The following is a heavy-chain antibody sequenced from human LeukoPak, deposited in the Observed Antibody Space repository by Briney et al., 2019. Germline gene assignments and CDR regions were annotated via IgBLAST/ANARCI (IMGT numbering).Heavy chain of an antibody. J-gene: IGHJ3*02. CDR2: ISSSSSYI. Sequence: RGSLRLSCAASGFTFSSYSMNWVRQAPGKGLEWVSSISSSSSYIYYADSVKGRFTISRDNAKNSLYLQMNSLRAEDTAVYYCARDRPMIAANFTYYDYVWGSYRSNAFDIWGQGTMVTVSS. V-gene: IGHV3-21*01. D-gene: IGHD3-16*02. CDR3: ARDRPMIAANFTYYDYVWGSYRSNAFDI. CDR1: GFTFSSYS.